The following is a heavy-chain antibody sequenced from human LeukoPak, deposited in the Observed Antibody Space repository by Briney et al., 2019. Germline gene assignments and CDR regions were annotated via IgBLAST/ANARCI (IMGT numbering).Heavy chain of an antibody. CDR1: GFTFSSYA. D-gene: IGHD1-26*01. V-gene: IGHV3-23*01. CDR2: ISGSGGST. CDR3: ATRTEHPRSQDFDY. J-gene: IGHJ4*02. Sequence: PGGSLRLSCAASGFTFSSYAMSWVRQAPGKGLEWVSAISGSGGSTYYADSVKGRFTISRDNSKNTLYLQMNSLRAEDTAVYYCATRTEHPRSQDFDYWGQGTLVTVSS.